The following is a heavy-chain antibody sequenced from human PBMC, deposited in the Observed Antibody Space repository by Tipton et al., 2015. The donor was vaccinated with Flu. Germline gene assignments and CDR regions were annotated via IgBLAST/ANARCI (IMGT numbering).Heavy chain of an antibody. V-gene: IGHV4-38-2*01. CDR2: IHRSGST. J-gene: IGHJ5*02. Sequence: LRLSCAVSGDSIRSDYFWGWIRQPPGKGLEWIATIHRSGSTKYNPSLKSRVTISVDASKNQFYLEMRSVTAADMAVYYCARRDFTNYVSDPKNWFDRWGQATLVTVSS. CDR3: ARRDFTNYVSDPKNWFDR. CDR1: GDSIRSDYF. D-gene: IGHD4-11*01.